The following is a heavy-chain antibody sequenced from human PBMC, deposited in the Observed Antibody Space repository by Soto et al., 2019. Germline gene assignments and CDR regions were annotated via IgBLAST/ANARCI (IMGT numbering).Heavy chain of an antibody. D-gene: IGHD1-26*01. CDR1: GYSFTSYW. V-gene: IGHV5-51*01. CDR3: ASLGSVVGAPLNWYFDL. J-gene: IGHJ2*01. Sequence: GESLKISCKGSGYSFTSYWIGWVRQMPGKGLEWMGIIYPGDSDTRYSPSFQGQVTISADKSIRTAYLQWSSLKASDTAMYYCASLGSVVGAPLNWYFDLWGRGTLVTVSS. CDR2: IYPGDSDT.